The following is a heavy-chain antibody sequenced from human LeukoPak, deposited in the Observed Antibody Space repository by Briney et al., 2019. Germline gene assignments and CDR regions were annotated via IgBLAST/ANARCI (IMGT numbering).Heavy chain of an antibody. Sequence: GASVKVSCKASGYTFTGYYMHWVRQAPGQGLEWMGWINPNSGGTNYAQKFQGWVTMTRNTSISTAYMELSSLTSEDTAVYYCGAVTITTNPDYWGQGTLVTVSS. CDR3: GAVTITTNPDY. J-gene: IGHJ4*02. D-gene: IGHD6-19*01. V-gene: IGHV1-2*04. CDR1: GYTFTGYY. CDR2: INPNSGGT.